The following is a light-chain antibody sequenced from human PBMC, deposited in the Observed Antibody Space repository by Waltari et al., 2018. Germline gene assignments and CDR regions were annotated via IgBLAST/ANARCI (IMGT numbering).Light chain of an antibody. J-gene: IGKJ5*01. V-gene: IGKV3-15*01. CDR1: QSVSAN. Sequence: IVMTQSPATLSVSPGERATLSCRASQSVSANLAWYQQKPGQAPRLLIYGASPRATGIPDRFIGSGSGTEFTLTINSLQSEDFAVYYCQQYNNWPPITFGQGTRLEIK. CDR3: QQYNNWPPIT. CDR2: GAS.